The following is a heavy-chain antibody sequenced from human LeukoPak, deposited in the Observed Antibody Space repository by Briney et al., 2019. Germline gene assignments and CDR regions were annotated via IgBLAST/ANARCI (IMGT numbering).Heavy chain of an antibody. CDR3: ARSRAIGSGWPGNY. Sequence: GASVKVSCKASGYTFTSYAMHWVRQAPGQRLEWMGWINAGNGNTKYSQKFQGRVTITRDTSASTAYMELSSLRSEDTVVYYCARSRAIGSGWPGNYWGQGTLVTVSS. V-gene: IGHV1-3*01. CDR2: INAGNGNT. CDR1: GYTFTSYA. D-gene: IGHD6-19*01. J-gene: IGHJ4*02.